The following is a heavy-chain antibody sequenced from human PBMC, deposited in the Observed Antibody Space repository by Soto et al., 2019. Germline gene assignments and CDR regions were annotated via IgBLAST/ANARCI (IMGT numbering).Heavy chain of an antibody. CDR2: IYWDDDK. CDR1: GFSLSTSGVG. CDR3: AHSRTPLKIPIYAFDI. D-gene: IGHD2-21*01. V-gene: IGHV2-5*02. Sequence: QITLKESGPTLVKPTQTLTLTCTFSGFSLSTSGVGVGWIRQPPGKALEWLALIYWDDDKRYSPSLKTRLTITKDTSKNQVVLTMTNMDPVDTATYYCAHSRTPLKIPIYAFDIWGQGTRFTVSS. J-gene: IGHJ3*02.